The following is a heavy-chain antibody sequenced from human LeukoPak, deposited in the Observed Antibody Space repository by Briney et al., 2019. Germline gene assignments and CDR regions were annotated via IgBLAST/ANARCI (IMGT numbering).Heavy chain of an antibody. CDR1: GYSFTSYW. J-gene: IGHJ3*02. D-gene: IGHD5-12*01. V-gene: IGHV5-10-1*01. CDR3: ARRGGYDFNDAFDI. CDR2: IDPSDSYT. Sequence: GESLKISCKGSGYSFTSYWISWVRQMPGKGLEWVGRIDPSDSYTNYSPSFQGHVTISADKSISTAYLQWSSLKASDTAMYYCARRGGYDFNDAFDIWGQGTMVTVSS.